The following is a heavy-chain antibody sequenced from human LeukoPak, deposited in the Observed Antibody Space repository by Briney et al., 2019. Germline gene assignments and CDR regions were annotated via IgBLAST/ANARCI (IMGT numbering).Heavy chain of an antibody. D-gene: IGHD5-18*01. CDR2: IYYSGST. CDR3: AREGGLMDTAMGPFDY. Sequence: SETLSLTCTVSGGSISSGGYYWRWIRQHPGKGLEWIGYIYYSGSTYYNPSLKGRVTISVDTSKNQFSLKLSSVTAADTAVYYCAREGGLMDTAMGPFDYWGQGTLVTVSS. CDR1: GGSISSGGYY. V-gene: IGHV4-31*03. J-gene: IGHJ4*02.